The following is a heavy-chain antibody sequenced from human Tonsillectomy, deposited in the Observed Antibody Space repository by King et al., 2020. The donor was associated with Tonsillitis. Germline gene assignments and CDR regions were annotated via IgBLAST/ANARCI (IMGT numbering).Heavy chain of an antibody. CDR2: ISWNSGSI. CDR3: AKAKDGYNSYYFDY. V-gene: IGHV3-9*01. Sequence: VQLVESGGGLVQPGRSLRLSCAASGFTFDDYAMHWVRQAPGKGLEWVLGISWNSGSIGYADSVKGRFTSSRDNAKNSLYLQMNSLRAEETALYYCAKAKDGYNSYYFDYWGQGTLVTVSS. J-gene: IGHJ4*02. D-gene: IGHD5-24*01. CDR1: GFTFDDYA.